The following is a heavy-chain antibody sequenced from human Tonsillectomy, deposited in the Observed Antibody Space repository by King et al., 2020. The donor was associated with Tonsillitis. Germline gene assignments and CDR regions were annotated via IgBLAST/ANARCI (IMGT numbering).Heavy chain of an antibody. CDR1: GGSFSGYY. J-gene: IGHJ4*02. D-gene: IGHD1-26*01. CDR3: ARGGLMWELQ. V-gene: IGHV4-34*01. Sequence: VQLQQWGAGLLKPSETLSLTCAVYGGSFSGYYWSWIRQPPGKGLEWIGEINHSGSTNYNPSLKSRVTISVDTSKNKFSLKLSSVTAADTAVYYCARGGLMWELQWGQGTLVTVSS. CDR2: INHSGST.